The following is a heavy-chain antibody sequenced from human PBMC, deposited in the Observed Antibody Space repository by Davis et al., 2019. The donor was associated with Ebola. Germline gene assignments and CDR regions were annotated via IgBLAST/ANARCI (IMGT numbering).Heavy chain of an antibody. V-gene: IGHV3-74*01. CDR3: ARPIAAAGVLDYYYGMDV. D-gene: IGHD6-13*01. CDR1: GFTFSNYW. Sequence: GESLKISCAASGFTFSNYWMHWVRQAPGKGLVWVSRINSDGSSTTYADSVKGRFTISRDNAKNTLYLQMNSLRGEDTAVYYCARPIAAAGVLDYYYGMDVWGKGTTVTVSS. CDR2: INSDGSST. J-gene: IGHJ6*04.